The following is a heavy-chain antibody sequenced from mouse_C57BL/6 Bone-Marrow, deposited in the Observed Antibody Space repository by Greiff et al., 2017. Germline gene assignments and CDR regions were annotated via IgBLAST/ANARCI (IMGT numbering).Heavy chain of an antibody. Sequence: QVQLQQPGAELVQPGASVKLSCKASGYTFTSYWMHWVKQRPGRGLEWIGRIDPNSGGTKYHEKFKSKATLTVDKPSSTAYMQISSLTSEDAAVYYCARLHTTVVVDYWGQGTTLTVSS. CDR3: ARLHTTVVVDY. J-gene: IGHJ2*01. D-gene: IGHD1-1*01. CDR2: IDPNSGGT. CDR1: GYTFTSYW. V-gene: IGHV1-72*01.